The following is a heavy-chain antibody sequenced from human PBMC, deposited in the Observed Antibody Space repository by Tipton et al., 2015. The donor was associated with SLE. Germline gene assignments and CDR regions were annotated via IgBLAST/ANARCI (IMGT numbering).Heavy chain of an antibody. J-gene: IGHJ4*02. CDR3: ARGRSGEWPHPSDF. CDR1: GGSISSYY. CDR2: IHYTGST. Sequence: TLSLTCTVSGGSISSYYWSWLRQPPGKGLEWIGYIHYTGSTKYNPSLESRVTISLDMSENQFSLSLSSVTAADTAVYYCARGRSGEWPHPSDFRGQGTLVTVSS. D-gene: IGHD3-10*01. V-gene: IGHV4-59*01.